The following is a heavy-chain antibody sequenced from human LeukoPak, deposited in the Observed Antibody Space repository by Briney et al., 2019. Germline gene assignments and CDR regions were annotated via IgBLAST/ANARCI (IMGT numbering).Heavy chain of an antibody. D-gene: IGHD6-13*01. V-gene: IGHV4-34*01. CDR3: ARGPYSSSWYMKWFDP. Sequence: SETLSLTCAVYGGSFSGYYWSWIRQPPGKGLEWIGEINHSGSTNYNPSLKSRVTISVDTSKNQFSLKLSSVTAADTAVYYCARGPYSSSWYMKWFDPWGQGTLVTVSS. CDR1: GGSFSGYY. CDR2: INHSGST. J-gene: IGHJ5*02.